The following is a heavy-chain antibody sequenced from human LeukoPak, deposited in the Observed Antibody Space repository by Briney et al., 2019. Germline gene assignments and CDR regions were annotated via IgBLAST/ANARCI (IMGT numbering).Heavy chain of an antibody. CDR3: ATPSGSYGWFDP. J-gene: IGHJ5*02. D-gene: IGHD1-26*01. CDR2: IKQDGSEK. Sequence: GGSLRLSCATSGFTFSNYWMHWVRQAPGKGLEWVANIKQDGSEKYYVDSVKGRFTISRDNAKNSLYLQMNSLRAEHTAVYYCATPSGSYGWFDPWGQGTLVTVSS. CDR1: GFTFSNYW. V-gene: IGHV3-7*01.